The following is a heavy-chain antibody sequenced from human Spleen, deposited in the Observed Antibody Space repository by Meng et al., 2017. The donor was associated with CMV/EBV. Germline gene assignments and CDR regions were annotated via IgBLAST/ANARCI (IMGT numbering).Heavy chain of an antibody. D-gene: IGHD3-3*01. V-gene: IGHV3-15*01. J-gene: IGHJ4*02. CDR3: TTDQRITIFGVVIMEGDY. Sequence: GESLKISCAASGFTFSNAWMSWVRQAPGKGLEWVGRIKTKTEGGTTDYAVPVKGRFSISRDDSKNTLFLQMNSLKTEDTAVYYCTTDQRITIFGVVIMEGDYWGQGTLVTVSS. CDR1: GFTFSNAW. CDR2: IKTKTEGGTT.